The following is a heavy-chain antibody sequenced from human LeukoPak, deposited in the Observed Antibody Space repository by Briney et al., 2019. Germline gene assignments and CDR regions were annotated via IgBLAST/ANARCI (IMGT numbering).Heavy chain of an antibody. J-gene: IGHJ4*02. D-gene: IGHD3-10*01. CDR1: GDSITNYY. V-gene: IGHV4-4*07. Sequence: SETLSLTCSVSGDSITNYYWNWIRQPAGKGLEWIGRIYISGITNYNPSLKSRVTMSVDTSKNHFSLKLSSVTAADTAVYYCARGAMVRGVYYFDYWGQGTLVTVSS. CDR3: ARGAMVRGVYYFDY. CDR2: IYISGIT.